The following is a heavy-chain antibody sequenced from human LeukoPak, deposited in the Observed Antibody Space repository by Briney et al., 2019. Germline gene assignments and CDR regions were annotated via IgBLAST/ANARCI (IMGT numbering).Heavy chain of an antibody. V-gene: IGHV4-4*02. Sequence: SESLSLTCVVSGGSIVSDIWWSWVRQPPGKGLQWVGERYHCGISIYNPSLKSRATISVDKSKNQFCLILTSVTSADTAVYYCARKGLTPPPGPQPDTRRTAFDSWGQGTMVTVSS. CDR2: RYHCGIS. J-gene: IGHJ3*01. CDR3: ARKGLTPPPGPQPDTRRTAFDS. CDR1: GGSIVSDIW. D-gene: IGHD1-1*01.